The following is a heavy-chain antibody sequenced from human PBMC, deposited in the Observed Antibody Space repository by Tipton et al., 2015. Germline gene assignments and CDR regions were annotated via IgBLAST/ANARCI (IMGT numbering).Heavy chain of an antibody. J-gene: IGHJ4*02. CDR2: IYYSGST. Sequence: TLSLTCTVSGGSISSSSYYWDWIRQSPGKGLEWIGNIYYSGSTNYNPSLKSRVTISVDTSKTQFSLKMSSVTASDTAVYYCARARGRHGGLFDSWGQGILVTVSS. D-gene: IGHD4-23*01. CDR1: GGSISSSSYY. V-gene: IGHV4-39*07. CDR3: ARARGRHGGLFDS.